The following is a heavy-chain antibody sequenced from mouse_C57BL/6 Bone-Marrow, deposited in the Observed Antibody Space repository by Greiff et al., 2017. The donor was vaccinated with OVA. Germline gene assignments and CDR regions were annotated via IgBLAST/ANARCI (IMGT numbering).Heavy chain of an antibody. CDR3: ARLGTTVVAHFDY. CDR2: IDPSDSYT. CDR1: GYTFTSYW. Sequence: QVQLQQSGAELVMPGASVKLSCKASGYTFTSYWMHWVKQRPGQGLEWIGEIDPSDSYTNYNQKFKGKSTLTVDKSYSTAYMQLSSLTSEDSAVYYCARLGTTVVAHFDYWGQGTTLTVSS. J-gene: IGHJ2*01. D-gene: IGHD1-1*01. V-gene: IGHV1-69*01.